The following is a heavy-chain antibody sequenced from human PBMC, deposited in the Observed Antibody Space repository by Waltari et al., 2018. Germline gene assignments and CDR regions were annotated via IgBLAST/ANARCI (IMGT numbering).Heavy chain of an antibody. V-gene: IGHV3-9*03. D-gene: IGHD6-13*01. CDR2: ISWNSGSI. CDR3: AKDDSSSWVGVDY. CDR1: GFTFDDYA. J-gene: IGHJ4*02. Sequence: EVQLVESGGGLVQPGRSLRLSCAASGFTFDDYAMHWVRQAPGKGLEWVSGISWNSGSIGYADSVKGRFTISRDNAKNSLYLQMNSLRAEDMALYYCAKDDSSSWVGVDYWGQGTLVTVSS.